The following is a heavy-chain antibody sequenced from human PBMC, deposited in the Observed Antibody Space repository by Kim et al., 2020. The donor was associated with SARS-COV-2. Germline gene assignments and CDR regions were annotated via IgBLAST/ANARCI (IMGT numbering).Heavy chain of an antibody. D-gene: IGHD1-26*01. Sequence: ASVKVSCKASGYTFTSYYMHWVRQAPGQGLEWMGIINPSGGNTSYAQKFQGRVTMTRDTSTSTVYMELSSLRSEDTAVYYCARDLAPIVGATTGYYGMDVWGQGTTVTVSS. CDR1: GYTFTSYY. J-gene: IGHJ6*02. V-gene: IGHV1-46*01. CDR3: ARDLAPIVGATTGYYGMDV. CDR2: INPSGGNT.